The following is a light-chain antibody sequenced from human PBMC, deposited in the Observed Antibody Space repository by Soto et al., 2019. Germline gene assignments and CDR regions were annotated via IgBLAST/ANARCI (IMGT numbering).Light chain of an antibody. V-gene: IGKV3-15*01. CDR2: GTS. Sequence: EIVMTQSPATLSVSPGERVTLSCRASQSVRDNLAWYQQRPGQAPKLLIYGTSIRVTGIPARISGSESGTEFTLTISSLQSEDFAVYYCQQYIRWPLTFGGGTKVDI. CDR3: QQYIRWPLT. CDR1: QSVRDN. J-gene: IGKJ4*01.